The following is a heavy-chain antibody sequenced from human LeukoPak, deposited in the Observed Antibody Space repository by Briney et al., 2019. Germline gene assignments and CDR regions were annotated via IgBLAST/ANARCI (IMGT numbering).Heavy chain of an antibody. J-gene: IGHJ1*01. Sequence: ASVKVSCKASGYTFTGYYMHWVRQAPGQGLEWMGWINPNSGGTNYAQKFQGRVTMTRDTSISTAYMELSRLRSDDTAVYYCAGGRILKRHSAEYLQHWGQGTLVTVSS. V-gene: IGHV1-2*02. CDR2: INPNSGGT. D-gene: IGHD1-1*01. CDR1: GYTFTGYY. CDR3: AGGRILKRHSAEYLQH.